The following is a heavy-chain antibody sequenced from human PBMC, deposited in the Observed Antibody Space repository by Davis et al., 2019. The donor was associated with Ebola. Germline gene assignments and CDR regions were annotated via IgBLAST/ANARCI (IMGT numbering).Heavy chain of an antibody. CDR1: GYTFTGYY. J-gene: IGHJ4*02. Sequence: ASVKVSCKASGYTFTGYYMHWVRQAPGQGLEWMGWISAYNGNTNYAQKLQGRVTMTTDTSTSTAYMELRSLRSDDTAVYYCARHGPYYYDSSGYYFDYWGQGTLVTVSS. V-gene: IGHV1-18*04. CDR3: ARHGPYYYDSSGYYFDY. CDR2: ISAYNGNT. D-gene: IGHD3-22*01.